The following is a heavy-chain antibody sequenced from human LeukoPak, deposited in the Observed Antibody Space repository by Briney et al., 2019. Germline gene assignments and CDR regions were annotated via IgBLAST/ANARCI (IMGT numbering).Heavy chain of an antibody. CDR1: GFTFDDYA. CDR3: AKGSFYDSSGYYDY. V-gene: IGHV3-9*01. Sequence: PGRSLRLSCAASGFTFDDYAMHWVRQAPGKGLEWVSGISWNSGSIGYADSVKGRFTISRDNAKNSLYLQMNGLRAEDTALYYCAKGSFYDSSGYYDYWGQGTLVTVSS. J-gene: IGHJ4*02. D-gene: IGHD3-22*01. CDR2: ISWNSGSI.